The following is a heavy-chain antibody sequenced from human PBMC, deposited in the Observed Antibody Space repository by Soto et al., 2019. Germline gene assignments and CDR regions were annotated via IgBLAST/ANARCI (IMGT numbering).Heavy chain of an antibody. D-gene: IGHD6-6*01. J-gene: IGHJ4*02. CDR2: IYYSGST. CDR1: GGSISSGGYY. Sequence: SETLSLTCTVSGGSISSGGYYWSWIRQHPGKGLEWIGYIYYSGSTYYNPSLKSRVTISVDTSKNQFSLKLSSVTAADTALYYCARDAAAQYSSSYFDYWGQRTLVTVSS. CDR3: ARDAAAQYSSSYFDY. V-gene: IGHV4-31*03.